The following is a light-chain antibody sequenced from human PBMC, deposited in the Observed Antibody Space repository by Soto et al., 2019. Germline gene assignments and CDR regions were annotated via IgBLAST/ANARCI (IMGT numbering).Light chain of an antibody. V-gene: IGLV2-14*03. CDR2: DVS. Sequence: QSVLTQPASVSGSPRHSITISCTGTSSDVGGYNYVSWYQHHPGKAPKLIIYDVSNRPSGVSNPFSGSKSGNTASLTISGLQPEDEADYYCSSYTTSNTRQIVFGTGTKVTVL. CDR1: SSDVGGYNY. J-gene: IGLJ1*01. CDR3: SSYTTSNTRQIV.